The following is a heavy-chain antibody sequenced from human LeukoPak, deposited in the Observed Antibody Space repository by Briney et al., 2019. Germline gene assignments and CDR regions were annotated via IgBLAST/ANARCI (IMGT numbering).Heavy chain of an antibody. CDR3: ARVEEQLVR. CDR2: IYYSGST. V-gene: IGHV4-59*01. D-gene: IGHD6-6*01. J-gene: IGHJ4*02. Sequence: SETLSLTCTVPGGSISSYYWSWIRQPPGKGLEWIGYIYYSGSTNYNPSLKSRVTISVDTSKNQFSLKLSSVTAADTAVYYCARVEEQLVRWGQGTLVTVSS. CDR1: GGSISSYY.